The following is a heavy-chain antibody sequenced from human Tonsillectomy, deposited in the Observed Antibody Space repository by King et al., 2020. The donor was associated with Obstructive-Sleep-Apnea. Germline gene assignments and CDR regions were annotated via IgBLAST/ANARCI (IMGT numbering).Heavy chain of an antibody. Sequence: VQLQESGPGLVKPSETLSLTCTVSGGSISSYYWSWIRQPPGKGLEWIGYFYYSGSTNYNPSLKSRVTISVDTSKNQFSLKLSSVPAADTAVYYCARGPVGQWLVLDYWGQGTLVTVSS. CDR3: ARGPVGQWLVLDY. V-gene: IGHV4-59*01. CDR2: FYYSGST. CDR1: GGSISSYY. J-gene: IGHJ4*02. D-gene: IGHD6-19*01.